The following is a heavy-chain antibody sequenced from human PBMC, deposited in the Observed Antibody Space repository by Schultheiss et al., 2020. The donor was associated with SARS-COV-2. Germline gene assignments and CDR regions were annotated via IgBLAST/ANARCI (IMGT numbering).Heavy chain of an antibody. J-gene: IGHJ4*02. D-gene: IGHD6-6*01. V-gene: IGHV4-31*03. CDR3: ARVRGSYSSSPGSGVDFDY. CDR1: GGSISSGGYY. CDR2: IYYSGST. Sequence: TLSLTCTVSGGSISSGGYYWSWIRQHPGKGLEWIGYIYYSGSTYYNPSLKSRLSISVDTSKNQFSLKLSSVTAADTAVYYCARVRGSYSSSPGSGVDFDYWGQGTLVTVSS.